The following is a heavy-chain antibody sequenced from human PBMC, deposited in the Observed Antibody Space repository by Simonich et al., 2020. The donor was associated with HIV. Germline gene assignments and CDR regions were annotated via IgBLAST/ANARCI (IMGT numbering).Heavy chain of an antibody. D-gene: IGHD5-12*01. V-gene: IGHV4-34*01. CDR1: GGSFSGYY. J-gene: IGHJ4*02. CDR3: TRRSGYDFDY. CDR2: INHSGST. Sequence: QVQLQQWGAGLLKPSETLSLTCAVYGGSFSGYYWTWIRQPPGKGQEWIGEINHSGSTNYNPSLKSRVTISVDTSKNQFSLKLSSVTAADTAMYYCTRRSGYDFDYWGQGTLVTVSS.